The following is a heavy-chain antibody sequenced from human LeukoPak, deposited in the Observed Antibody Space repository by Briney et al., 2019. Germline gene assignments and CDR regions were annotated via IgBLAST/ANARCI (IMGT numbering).Heavy chain of an antibody. Sequence: ASVKVSCKASGYTFTGYYMHWVRQAPGQGLEWMGWINPNSGGTNYAQKFQGRVTMTRDTSISTAYMELSRLRSDDTAVYYCARTAMVTGKAFDIWGQGTMVTVSS. D-gene: IGHD5-18*01. J-gene: IGHJ3*02. CDR1: GYTFTGYY. CDR2: INPNSGGT. V-gene: IGHV1-2*02. CDR3: ARTAMVTGKAFDI.